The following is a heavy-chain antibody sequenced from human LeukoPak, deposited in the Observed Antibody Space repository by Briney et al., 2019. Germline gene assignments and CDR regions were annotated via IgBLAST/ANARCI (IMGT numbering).Heavy chain of an antibody. CDR3: ATNDILTGFNWFDP. D-gene: IGHD3-9*01. J-gene: IGHJ5*02. CDR2: IIPIFGTA. CDR1: GGTFSSYA. V-gene: IGHV1-69*13. Sequence: PVKVSCKASGGTFSSYAISWVRQAPGQGLEWMGGIIPIFGTANYAQKFQGRVTITADESTSTAYMELSSLRSEDTAVYYCATNDILTGFNWFDPWGQGTLVTVSS.